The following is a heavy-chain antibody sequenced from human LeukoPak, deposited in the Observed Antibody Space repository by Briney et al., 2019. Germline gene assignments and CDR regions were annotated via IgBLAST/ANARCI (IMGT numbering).Heavy chain of an antibody. CDR3: ARAKAAAQLNFDY. D-gene: IGHD6-13*01. Sequence: PGGSLRPSCAASGFTVSSNYMSWVRQAPGKGLEWVSVIYSGGSTYYADSVKGRFTISRDNSKNTLYLQMNSLRAEDTAVYYCARAKAAAQLNFDYWGQGTLVTVSS. CDR2: IYSGGST. V-gene: IGHV3-53*01. J-gene: IGHJ4*02. CDR1: GFTVSSNY.